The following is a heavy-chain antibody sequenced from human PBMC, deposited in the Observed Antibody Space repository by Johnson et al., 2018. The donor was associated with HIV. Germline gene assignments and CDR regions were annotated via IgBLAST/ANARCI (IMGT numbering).Heavy chain of an antibody. CDR3: ARQTTVVSGDAFDI. CDR2: ISYDGSNK. D-gene: IGHD4-23*01. J-gene: IGHJ3*02. Sequence: QVQLVESGGGVVQPGGSLRLSCAASGFTFSSYAMHWVRQAPGKGLEWVAVISYDGSNKYYADSVKGRFTISRDNSKNTLYLQMNSLRAGDTAVYYFARQTTVVSGDAFDIWGQGTMVTVSS. CDR1: GFTFSSYA. V-gene: IGHV3-30*04.